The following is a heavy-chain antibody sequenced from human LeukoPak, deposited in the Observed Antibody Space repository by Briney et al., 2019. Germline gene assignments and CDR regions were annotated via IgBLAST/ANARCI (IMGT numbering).Heavy chain of an antibody. CDR2: INPNSGGT. CDR1: GYTFTGYY. J-gene: IGHJ4*02. Sequence: GASVKVSCKASGYTFTGYYMHWVRQAPGQGLEWMGWINPNSGGTNYAQKFQGRVTMTRDTSISTAYMELSRLRSDDTAVYYCASTTIAVAATIDYWGQGTLVTVSS. V-gene: IGHV1-2*02. CDR3: ASTTIAVAATIDY. D-gene: IGHD6-19*01.